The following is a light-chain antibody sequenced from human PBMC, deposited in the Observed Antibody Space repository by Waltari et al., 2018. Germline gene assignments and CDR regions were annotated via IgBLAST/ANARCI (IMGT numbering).Light chain of an antibody. CDR2: DVS. CDR1: SSDVGGYNY. Sequence: QSALTQPASVSGSPGQSITISCTGTSSDVGGYNYVSWYQQHPGKAPKHMIYDVSNRPSGVSNLSSGSKSGNTASLTISGLQAEDEADYDCSSYISSSTLELFGGGTSLTVL. J-gene: IGLJ2*01. CDR3: SSYISSSTLEL. V-gene: IGLV2-14*03.